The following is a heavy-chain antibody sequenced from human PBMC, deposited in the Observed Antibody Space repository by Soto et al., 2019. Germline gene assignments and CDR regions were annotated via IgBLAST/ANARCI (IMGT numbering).Heavy chain of an antibody. V-gene: IGHV1-18*01. CDR1: GYTFTSYG. CDR3: ARDRGYQLLPHYFDY. J-gene: IGHJ4*02. CDR2: ISAYNGNT. Sequence: ASVKVSCKASGYTFTSYGISWVRQAPGQGLEWMGWISAYNGNTNYAQKLQGRVTMTTDTSTSTAYMELRSLRSDDTAVYYCARDRGYQLLPHYFDYCRQVTLFTASS. D-gene: IGHD2-2*01.